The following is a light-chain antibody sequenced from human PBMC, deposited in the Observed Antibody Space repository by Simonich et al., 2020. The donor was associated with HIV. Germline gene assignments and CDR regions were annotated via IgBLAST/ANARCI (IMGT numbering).Light chain of an antibody. CDR3: QQYYITPWT. V-gene: IGKV4-1*01. J-gene: IGKJ1*01. CDR1: QSLLYTSNGKKY. CDR2: WAA. Sequence: DIVMTKSPDSLAVSMGGRATITCKSSQSLLYTSNGKKYLAWYKQKPGQPPKRRIYWAATRESGVPDRFSGSGSVTDFTLTISSLQAEDVAVYYCQQYYITPWTFGQGTKVEIK.